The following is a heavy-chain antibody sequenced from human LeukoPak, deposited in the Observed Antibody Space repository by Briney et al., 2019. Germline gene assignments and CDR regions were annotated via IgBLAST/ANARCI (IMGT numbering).Heavy chain of an antibody. J-gene: IGHJ3*02. Sequence: PGGSLRLSCAASGFSFSSYSMNWVRQAPGKGPEWVSSINVDSRHTYYADSVKGRFTISRDNAKNSLYLQMNSLRVEDTAAYYCARGGTTIQRRDTFDIWGQGTMVTVSS. V-gene: IGHV3-21*01. D-gene: IGHD1-1*01. CDR3: ARGGTTIQRRDTFDI. CDR2: INVDSRHT. CDR1: GFSFSSYS.